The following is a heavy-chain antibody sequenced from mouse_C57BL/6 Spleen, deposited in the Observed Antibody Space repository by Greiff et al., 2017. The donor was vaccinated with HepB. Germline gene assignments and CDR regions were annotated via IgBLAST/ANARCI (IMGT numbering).Heavy chain of an antibody. CDR2: IYPRDGST. Sequence: VKLVESGPELVKPGASVKLSCKASGYTFTSYDINWVKQRPGQGLEWIGWIYPRDGSTKYNEKFTGKATLTVDTSSSTEYMELHSLTSEDSAVYFCYYGSRVWYFDVWGTGTTVTVSS. CDR1: GYTFTSYD. V-gene: IGHV1-85*01. CDR3: YYGSRVWYFDV. J-gene: IGHJ1*03. D-gene: IGHD1-1*01.